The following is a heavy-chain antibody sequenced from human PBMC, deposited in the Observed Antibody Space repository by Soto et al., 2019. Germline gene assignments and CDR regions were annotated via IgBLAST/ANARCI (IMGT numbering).Heavy chain of an antibody. CDR1: RFTFSTHA. D-gene: IGHD6-13*01. CDR3: AREQTGITTAGGGRIDR. V-gene: IGHV3-30-3*01. J-gene: IGHJ5*02. Sequence: QVQLVESGGGVVQPGRSLRLSCAASRFTFSTHAMHWVRQAPGKGLECVAIVSFDGSNKYYADSVRGRFTISRDNSKNTLYLQMSGLTPEDTAFYYCAREQTGITTAGGGRIDRWGQGTRVTVSS. CDR2: VSFDGSNK.